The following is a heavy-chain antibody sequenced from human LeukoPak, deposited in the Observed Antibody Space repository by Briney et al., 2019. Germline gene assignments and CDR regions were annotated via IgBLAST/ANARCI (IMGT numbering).Heavy chain of an antibody. V-gene: IGHV3-7*01. J-gene: IGHJ4*02. CDR3: GQDY. CDR2: INQDGSER. Sequence: WVDGVRMKPGKGLEWVANINQDGSERNYVDSVKGRFTISRDNAKNSLYLQMNSLRVEDTAVYYCGQDYWGQGTLVAVSP. CDR1: W.